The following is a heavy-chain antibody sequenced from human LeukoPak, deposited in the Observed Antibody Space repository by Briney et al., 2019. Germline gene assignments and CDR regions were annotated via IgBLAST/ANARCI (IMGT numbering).Heavy chain of an antibody. Sequence: SETLSLTCTVSGGSASSYYWSWIRQPPGKGLEWIGYIYYSGSTNYNPSLKSRVTISVDTSKNQFSLKLSSVTAADTAVYYCARVVITSANWFDPWGQGTLVTVSS. D-gene: IGHD2/OR15-2a*01. J-gene: IGHJ5*02. CDR3: ARVVITSANWFDP. CDR1: GGSASSYY. V-gene: IGHV4-59*02. CDR2: IYYSGST.